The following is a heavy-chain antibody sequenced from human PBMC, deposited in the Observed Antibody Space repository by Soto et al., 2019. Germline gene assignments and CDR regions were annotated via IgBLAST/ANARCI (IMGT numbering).Heavy chain of an antibody. CDR3: TTGRTGRLEGYYFDY. Sequence: GESLKISCAASGFTFSNAWMSWVRQAPGKGLEWVGRIKSKTDGGTTDYAAPVKGRFTISRDDSKNTLYLQMNSLKTEDTAVYYCTTGRTGRLEGYYFDYWGQGTLVTVSS. D-gene: IGHD6-19*01. V-gene: IGHV3-15*01. J-gene: IGHJ4*02. CDR2: IKSKTDGGTT. CDR1: GFTFSNAW.